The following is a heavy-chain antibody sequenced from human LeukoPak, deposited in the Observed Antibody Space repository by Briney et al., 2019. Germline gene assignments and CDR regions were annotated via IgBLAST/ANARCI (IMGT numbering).Heavy chain of an antibody. V-gene: IGHV3-23*01. J-gene: IGHJ4*02. CDR1: GFTFSSFA. D-gene: IGHD1-26*01. Sequence: PGGSLRLSCVASGFTFSSFAMSWVRQAPGKGLGWVSSICGSGVNTYYADSLKGRFSISRDNSQNTLYLQMVSLRVENTAIFYCAKVRSATGMTTTYFDYWGQGTLVTVSS. CDR3: AKVRSATGMTTTYFDY. CDR2: ICGSGVNT.